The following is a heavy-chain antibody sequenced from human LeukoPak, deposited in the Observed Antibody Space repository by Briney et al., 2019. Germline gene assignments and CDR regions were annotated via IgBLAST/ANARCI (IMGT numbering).Heavy chain of an antibody. D-gene: IGHD3-9*01. CDR3: AKDIIPYDILTGYSHFDY. V-gene: IGHV3-9*01. CDR2: ISWNSGSI. CDR1: GFTFDDYA. Sequence: GGSLRLSCAASGFTFDDYAMRWVRQAPGKGLEWVSGISWNSGSIGYADSVKGRFTISRDNAKNSLYLQMNSLRAEDTALYYCAKDIIPYDILTGYSHFDYWGQGTLVTVS. J-gene: IGHJ4*02.